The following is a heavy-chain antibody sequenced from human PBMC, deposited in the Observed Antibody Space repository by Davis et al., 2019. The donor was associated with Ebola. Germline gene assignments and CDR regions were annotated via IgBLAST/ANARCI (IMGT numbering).Heavy chain of an antibody. J-gene: IGHJ4*02. CDR1: GFTISSYW. Sequence: GESLKISCAASGFTISSYWMMWVRQAPGEGPVWVSHISSDGSFTNYADSVKGRFTISRDDAENTLFLQMNSLRAEDTAVYYCGISPGAYCYGYCQESWGQGTLVTVSS. D-gene: IGHD2-21*01. CDR3: GISPGAYCYGYCQES. V-gene: IGHV3-74*01. CDR2: ISSDGSFT.